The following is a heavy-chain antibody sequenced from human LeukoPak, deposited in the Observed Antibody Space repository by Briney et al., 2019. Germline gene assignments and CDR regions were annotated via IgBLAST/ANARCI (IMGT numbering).Heavy chain of an antibody. J-gene: IGHJ5*02. CDR1: GYSFTDDY. Sequence: ASVKVSCKTSGYSFTDDYMNWVRQAPGQGLEWMGWINPNNGDTNYAQKFQGRATMTRDTSIDTAYMELSSLRSDDTAVYYCARDDAEMATPWGQGTLLIVSS. V-gene: IGHV1-2*02. D-gene: IGHD5-24*01. CDR2: INPNNGDT. CDR3: ARDDAEMATP.